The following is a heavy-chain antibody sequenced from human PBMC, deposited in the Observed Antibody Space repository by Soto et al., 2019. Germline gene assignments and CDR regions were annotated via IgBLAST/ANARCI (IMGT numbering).Heavy chain of an antibody. CDR3: AREMFSSSSGQAGFDY. Sequence: EVQLVESGGGLVQPGGSLRLSCAASGFTFSSYWMHWVRQAPGKGLVGVSRINSDGSSTSYADSVKGRFTISRDNAKNTLYLQMNSLRAEDTAVYYCAREMFSSSSGQAGFDYWGQGTLVTVPS. D-gene: IGHD6-6*01. CDR2: INSDGSST. CDR1: GFTFSSYW. J-gene: IGHJ4*02. V-gene: IGHV3-74*01.